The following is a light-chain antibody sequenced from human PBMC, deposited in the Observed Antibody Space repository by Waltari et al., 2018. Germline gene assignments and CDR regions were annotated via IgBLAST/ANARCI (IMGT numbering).Light chain of an antibody. CDR1: QSISSW. V-gene: IGKV1-5*03. J-gene: IGKJ2*01. Sequence: EIQMTQSPSTLSASVGDRVTITCRASQSISSWLAWYQQKPGKAPKLLIYKASSLESGVPSRFSGSGSGTEFTLTISSLQPDDFATYYCQQYNSYSRYTFGQGTKLEIK. CDR2: KAS. CDR3: QQYNSYSRYT.